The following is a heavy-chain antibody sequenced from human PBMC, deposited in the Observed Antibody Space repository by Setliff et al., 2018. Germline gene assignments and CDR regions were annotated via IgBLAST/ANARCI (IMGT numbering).Heavy chain of an antibody. CDR1: GFTFSSYA. Sequence: GGSLRLSCATSGFTFSSYAMSWVRQAPGKGLEWVSAMSASGTSTYHADSVKGRFTISGDNSKNTLYLQMSSLRAEDSAIYYCAKDAYDSSGYGGHYFDYWGQGALVTVSS. V-gene: IGHV3-23*01. CDR3: AKDAYDSSGYGGHYFDY. J-gene: IGHJ4*02. D-gene: IGHD3-22*01. CDR2: MSASGTST.